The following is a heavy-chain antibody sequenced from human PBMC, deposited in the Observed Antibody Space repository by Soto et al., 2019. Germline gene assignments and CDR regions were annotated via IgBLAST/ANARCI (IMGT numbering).Heavy chain of an antibody. V-gene: IGHV3-23*01. J-gene: IGHJ3*02. Sequence: EVQLLESGGGLVQPGGSLRLSCAASGFTFSSYAMSWVRQAPGKGLEWVSAISGSGGSTYYADSVKGRFTISSDNSKNTLYLQMNSLRAEDTAVYYCAKEESYCGGDCYPGDAFDIWGQGTMVTVSS. CDR1: GFTFSSYA. D-gene: IGHD2-21*02. CDR2: ISGSGGST. CDR3: AKEESYCGGDCYPGDAFDI.